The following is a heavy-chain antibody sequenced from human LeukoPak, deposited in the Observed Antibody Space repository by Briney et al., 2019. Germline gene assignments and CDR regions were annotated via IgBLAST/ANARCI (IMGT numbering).Heavy chain of an antibody. CDR2: FYHSRST. CDR1: GYSISSGYY. CDR3: ARRGSVYYYYMDV. Sequence: SETLSLTCAVSGYSISSGYYWGWIRQPPGKGLEWIGSFYHSRSTYYNPSLKRRVTISVDTSKNQFSLKLSSVTAADTAVYYCARRGSVYYYYMDVWGKGTTVTVSS. J-gene: IGHJ6*03. V-gene: IGHV4-38-2*01. D-gene: IGHD6-19*01.